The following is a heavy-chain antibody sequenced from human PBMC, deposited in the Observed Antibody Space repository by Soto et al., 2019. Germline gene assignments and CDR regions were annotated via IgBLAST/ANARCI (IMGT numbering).Heavy chain of an antibody. CDR3: AKGGVWDSRSSGGVDY. V-gene: IGHV3-30*18. Sequence: QVQLVESGGGVVQPGRSLRLSCVASGFTFKSYGIHWVRQAPGKGLEWVAVISYDGSNKYYADSVKGRFTVSRDNSNNTLNLHMNSLRAEHTAVYYCAKGGVWDSRSSGGVDYWGQGTLVTVSS. CDR2: ISYDGSNK. CDR1: GFTFKSYG. D-gene: IGHD6-6*01. J-gene: IGHJ4*02.